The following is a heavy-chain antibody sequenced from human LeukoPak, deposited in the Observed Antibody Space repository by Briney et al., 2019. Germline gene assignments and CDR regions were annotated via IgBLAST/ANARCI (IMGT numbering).Heavy chain of an antibody. V-gene: IGHV3-23*01. J-gene: IGHJ4*02. CDR2: ISGSGGST. D-gene: IGHD1-26*01. CDR1: GFTFSSYA. CDR3: AKVRGSYPDYFDY. Sequence: GALRLSCAASGFTFSSYAMSWVRQAPGKGLERISAISGSGGSTYYADSVKGRFTISRDNSKNTLYLQMNSLRAEDTAVYYCAKVRGSYPDYFDYWGQGTLVTVSS.